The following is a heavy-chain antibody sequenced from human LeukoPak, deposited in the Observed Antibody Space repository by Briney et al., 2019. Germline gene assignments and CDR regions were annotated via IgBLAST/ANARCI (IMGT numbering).Heavy chain of an antibody. CDR1: GGSISSGSYY. J-gene: IGHJ4*02. Sequence: SSETLSLTCTVSGGSISSGSYYWSWIRQPAGKGLEWIGRIYTSGSTNYNPSLKSRVTISVDTSKNQFSLKLSSVTAADTAVYYCARVGGYSSGWYEFDYWGQGTLVTVSS. CDR2: IYTSGST. CDR3: ARVGGYSSGWYEFDY. D-gene: IGHD6-19*01. V-gene: IGHV4-61*02.